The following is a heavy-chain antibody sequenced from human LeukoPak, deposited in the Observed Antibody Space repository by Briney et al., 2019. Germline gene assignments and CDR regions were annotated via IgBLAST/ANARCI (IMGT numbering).Heavy chain of an antibody. CDR3: AVVGAIKTDAFDI. Sequence: PGRSLRLSCAASGFTLSSYAMHWVRQAPGKGLEWVAVISYDGSNKYYADSVKGRFTISRDNSKNTLYLQMNSLRAEDTAVYYCAVVGAIKTDAFDIWGQGTMVTVSS. CDR1: GFTLSSYA. V-gene: IGHV3-30*04. J-gene: IGHJ3*02. D-gene: IGHD1-26*01. CDR2: ISYDGSNK.